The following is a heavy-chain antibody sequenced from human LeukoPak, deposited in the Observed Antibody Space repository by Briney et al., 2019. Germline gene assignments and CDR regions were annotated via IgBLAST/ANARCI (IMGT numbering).Heavy chain of an antibody. Sequence: PGGSLRLSCAASKFTFSNYCMSWVRQAPGKGLQWVANIKQDGSGKYYVDSVKGRFTISRDNAKNSLYLQMNSLRAGDTAVYYCARDPEDYYDSSAYYDSFDIWGQGTMVTVSS. CDR2: IKQDGSGK. CDR1: KFTFSNYC. D-gene: IGHD3-22*01. CDR3: ARDPEDYYDSSAYYDSFDI. V-gene: IGHV3-7*01. J-gene: IGHJ3*02.